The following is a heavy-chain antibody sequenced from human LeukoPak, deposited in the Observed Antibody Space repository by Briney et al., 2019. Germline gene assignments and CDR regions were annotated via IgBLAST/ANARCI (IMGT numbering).Heavy chain of an antibody. D-gene: IGHD6-6*01. CDR3: AKETSSSFDY. V-gene: IGHV3-23*01. Sequence: PGGSLRLSCAASGFTFSNYAMSWVRQAPGKGLEWAAAISSSGDSTYYADSVKGRFTISRDNSKNTLYLQMNSLRAEDTAVYYCAKETSSSFDYWGQGTLVTVSS. CDR2: ISSSGDST. CDR1: GFTFSNYA. J-gene: IGHJ4*02.